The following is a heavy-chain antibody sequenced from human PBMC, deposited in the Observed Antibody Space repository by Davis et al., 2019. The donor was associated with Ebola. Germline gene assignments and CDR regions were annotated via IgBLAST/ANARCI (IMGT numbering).Heavy chain of an antibody. Sequence: VSPKISRAAPGFTFSSYAMSWVCPAPGKGLEWVSAISGSGGSTYYADSVKGRFTISRDNSKNTLYLQMNSLRAEDTAVYYCASTKWLSRFDYWGQGTLVTVSS. J-gene: IGHJ4*02. CDR1: GFTFSSYA. V-gene: IGHV3-23*01. D-gene: IGHD3-22*01. CDR2: ISGSGGST. CDR3: ASTKWLSRFDY.